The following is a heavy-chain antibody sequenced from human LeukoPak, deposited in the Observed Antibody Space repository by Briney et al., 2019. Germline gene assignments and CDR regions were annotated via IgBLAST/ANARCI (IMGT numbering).Heavy chain of an antibody. V-gene: IGHV4-39*07. J-gene: IGHJ5*02. Sequence: SETLSLTCTGTGVSISSSSYYWGWIRQPPGKGLEWIGSIYYSGSTYCNPSLKSRVTISVDTSKNQFSLKLSSVTAADTAVYYCARGVYYYGSGSYPRVWFHPWGQGTLVSVSS. D-gene: IGHD3-10*01. CDR2: IYYSGST. CDR1: GVSISSSSYY. CDR3: ARGVYYYGSGSYPRVWFHP.